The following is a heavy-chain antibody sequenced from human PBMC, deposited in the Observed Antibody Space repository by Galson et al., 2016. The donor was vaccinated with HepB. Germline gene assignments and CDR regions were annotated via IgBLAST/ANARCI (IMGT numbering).Heavy chain of an antibody. J-gene: IGHJ4*02. CDR1: GYTFTSYK. CDR3: ARDFADNDSNYVGPFNY. V-gene: IGHV1-3*01. D-gene: IGHD4-11*01. CDR2: VHAGNGNT. Sequence: SVKVSCKASGYTFTSYKMHWVRLAPGQRLEWMGWVHAGNGNTIYSQKFQGRVTITRDTSASTAYMEMSSLRSEDTAVYYCARDFADNDSNYVGPFNYWGQGTLVTVSS.